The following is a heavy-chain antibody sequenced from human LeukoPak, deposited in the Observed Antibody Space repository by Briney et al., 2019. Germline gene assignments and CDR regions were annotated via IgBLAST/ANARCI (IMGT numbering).Heavy chain of an antibody. CDR3: ARSQYSSGWYPGYFDY. CDR1: GGSISSSSYY. Sequence: SETLSLTCTVSGGSISSSSYYWGWIRQPPGTGLEWIGSIYYSGSTYYNPSLKSRVTISVDTSKNQFSLKLSSVTAADTAVYYCARSQYSSGWYPGYFDYWGQGTLVTVSS. D-gene: IGHD6-19*01. J-gene: IGHJ4*02. CDR2: IYYSGST. V-gene: IGHV4-39*07.